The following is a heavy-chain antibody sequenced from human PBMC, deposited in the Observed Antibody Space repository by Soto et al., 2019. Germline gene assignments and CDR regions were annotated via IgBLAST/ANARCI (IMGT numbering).Heavy chain of an antibody. V-gene: IGHV4-30-4*01. CDR1: GGSISSGDYY. CDR3: ARDYCSSTSCLNYYYYGMDV. CDR2: IYYSGST. J-gene: IGHJ6*02. Sequence: TLSLTCTVSGGSISSGDYYWSWIRQPPGKGLEWIGYIYYSGSTSYNPSLKSRVTISVDTSKNQFSLKLSSVTAADTAVYYCARDYCSSTSCLNYYYYGMDVWGQETTVTVSS. D-gene: IGHD2-2*01.